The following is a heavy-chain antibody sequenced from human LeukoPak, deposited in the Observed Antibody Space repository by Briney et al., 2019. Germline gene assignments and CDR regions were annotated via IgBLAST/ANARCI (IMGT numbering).Heavy chain of an antibody. CDR1: GFTFSSYA. Sequence: PGGSLRLSCAASGFTFSSYAMHWVRQAPGKGLEYVSAISSNGGSTYYANSVKGRFTISRDNSKNTLYLQMGSLRAEDMAVYYCARESCDTWGQGTLVTVSS. CDR2: ISSNGGST. CDR3: ARESCDT. V-gene: IGHV3-64*01. D-gene: IGHD2-21*01. J-gene: IGHJ4*02.